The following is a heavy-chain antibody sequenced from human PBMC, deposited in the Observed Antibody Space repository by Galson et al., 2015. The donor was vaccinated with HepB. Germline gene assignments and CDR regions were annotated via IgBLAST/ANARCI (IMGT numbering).Heavy chain of an antibody. V-gene: IGHV3-15*01. J-gene: IGHJ6*02. CDR2: IKSQTDGGTA. D-gene: IGHD1-26*01. CDR1: GFTLSNAW. Sequence: SLRLSCAASGFTLSNAWMAWVRQAPGKGLEWVGRIKSQTDGGTADYAAPVKGRFTISRDDSKNTLYLQMNSLKTEDTAVYYWSYTNYYYGVDVWGQGTTVTVSS. CDR3: SYTNYYYGVDV.